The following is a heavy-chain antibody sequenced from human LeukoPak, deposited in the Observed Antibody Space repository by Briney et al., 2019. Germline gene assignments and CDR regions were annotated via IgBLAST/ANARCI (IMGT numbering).Heavy chain of an antibody. CDR1: GFTFSGHA. CDR3: ARDRRDGYIALDY. CDR2: IWYDGSNK. V-gene: IGHV3-33*01. D-gene: IGHD5-24*01. Sequence: PGRSLTLSCAASGFTFSGHAMHWVRQAPGKGLEWVAVIWYDGSNKYYADSVKGRFTISRDNSKNTLYLQMNSLRAEDTAVYYCARDRRDGYIALDYWGQGTLVTVSS. J-gene: IGHJ4*02.